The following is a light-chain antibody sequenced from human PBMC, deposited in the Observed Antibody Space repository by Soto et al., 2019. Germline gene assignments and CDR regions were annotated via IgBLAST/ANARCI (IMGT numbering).Light chain of an antibody. Sequence: EIVMTQSPATLSVSPGERATLSCRASQSVRSNYLAWYQQKPGQAPRLLIYDASTRATGIPPRFSGSGSGTEFPLPISSLQSEDLAVYFGQQYSDSPLPFGPGTKVDI. V-gene: IGKV3-15*01. CDR1: QSVRSN. J-gene: IGKJ3*01. CDR3: QQYSDSPLP. CDR2: DAS.